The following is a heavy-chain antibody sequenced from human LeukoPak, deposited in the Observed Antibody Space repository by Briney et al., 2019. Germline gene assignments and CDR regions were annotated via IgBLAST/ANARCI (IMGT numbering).Heavy chain of an antibody. Sequence: PGGSLRLSCAASGFTFSSYEMNWVRQAPGKGLEWVSYISSSGTTIYYADSMKGRFTISRDNAKNSLYLQMNSLRDEDTAVYYCAREGIDGYNYFDYWGQGTLVTVSS. CDR2: ISSSGTTI. J-gene: IGHJ4*02. D-gene: IGHD5-24*01. CDR3: AREGIDGYNYFDY. V-gene: IGHV3-48*03. CDR1: GFTFSSYE.